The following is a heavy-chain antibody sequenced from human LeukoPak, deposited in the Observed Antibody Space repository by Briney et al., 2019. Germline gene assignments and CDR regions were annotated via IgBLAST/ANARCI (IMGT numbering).Heavy chain of an antibody. CDR1: GFTFSNYW. Sequence: GGSLRLSCAASGFTFSNYWMSWVRQAPGKGLEWVANIKQDGSEKYYVDSVKGRFTASRDNAKNSLYLQMNSLRAEDTAVFYCARDIVVVPAASNNWFDPWGQGTLVTVSS. CDR3: ARDIVVVPAASNNWFDP. CDR2: IKQDGSEK. D-gene: IGHD2-2*01. J-gene: IGHJ5*02. V-gene: IGHV3-7*01.